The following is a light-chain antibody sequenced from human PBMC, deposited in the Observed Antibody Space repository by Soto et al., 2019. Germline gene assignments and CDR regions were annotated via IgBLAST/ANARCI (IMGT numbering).Light chain of an antibody. CDR2: EVT. J-gene: IGLJ7*01. Sequence: QSALTQPASVSGSPGQSVTISCTGSSSDVGKYNLVSWYQQHPGKAPKLIIFEVTKRPSGVSDRFSASKSGNTASLTISGLQAEDEADYFCCSYAGTSAFYVFGPGTQLTVL. V-gene: IGLV2-23*02. CDR1: SSDVGKYNL. CDR3: CSYAGTSAFYV.